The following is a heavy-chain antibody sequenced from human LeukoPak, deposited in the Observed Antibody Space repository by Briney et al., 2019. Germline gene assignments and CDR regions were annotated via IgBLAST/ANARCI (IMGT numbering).Heavy chain of an antibody. Sequence: SQTLSLTCNVSGGSISSGRYYWSWIRQPAGKGLEWVGRICYSGITDYNPSLKSRVTISVDTSKNQFSLRLPSVTAADTAVYYCARGLERRLGYFDYWGQGTLVTVPS. V-gene: IGHV4-61*02. CDR2: ICYSGIT. J-gene: IGHJ4*02. CDR1: GGSISSGRYY. D-gene: IGHD1-1*01. CDR3: ARGLERRLGYFDY.